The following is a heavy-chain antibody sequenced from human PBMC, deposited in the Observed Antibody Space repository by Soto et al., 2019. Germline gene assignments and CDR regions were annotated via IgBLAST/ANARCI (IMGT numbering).Heavy chain of an antibody. D-gene: IGHD6-6*01. CDR3: ARASYPYHDS. CDR1: GGSISSGDYY. V-gene: IGHV4-31*03. CDR2: IHYSGST. Sequence: QVQLQESGPGLVKPSQTLSLNCTVSGGSISSGDYYWRWTSQHPGKGLEWIGYIHYSGSTYYNPSLRSGVTISVSSSKNQSSLKLSSVTAADTAVYYCARASYPYHDSWFQGTLVTVSS. J-gene: IGHJ4*02.